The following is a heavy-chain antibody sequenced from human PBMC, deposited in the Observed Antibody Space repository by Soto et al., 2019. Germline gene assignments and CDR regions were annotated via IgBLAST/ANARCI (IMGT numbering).Heavy chain of an antibody. J-gene: IGHJ5*02. V-gene: IGHV3-33*01. CDR1: GFTFSSYG. CDR3: ARDQVILTGANWFDP. Sequence: GGSLRLSCAASGFTFSSYGMHWVRQAPGKGLEWVAVIWYDGSNKYYADSVKGRFTISRDNSKNTLYLQMNSLRAEDTAVYYCARDQVILTGANWFDPWGQGTLVTVSS. D-gene: IGHD3-9*01. CDR2: IWYDGSNK.